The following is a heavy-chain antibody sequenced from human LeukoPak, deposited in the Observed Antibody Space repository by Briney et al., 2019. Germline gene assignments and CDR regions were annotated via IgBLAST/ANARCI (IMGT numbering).Heavy chain of an antibody. J-gene: IGHJ6*02. CDR3: AKRAGYYGDYVGSYYYGMDV. V-gene: IGHV3-23*01. CDR1: GFTFTSYA. D-gene: IGHD4-17*01. Sequence: GGSLRLSCAASGFTFTSYAMSWVCQAPGKGLEWVSAISGSGGKTYHADSVKGRFTISRDNSKNTLYLQMNSLTAEDSAVYYCAKRAGYYGDYVGSYYYGMDVWGQGTTVIVSS. CDR2: ISGSGGKT.